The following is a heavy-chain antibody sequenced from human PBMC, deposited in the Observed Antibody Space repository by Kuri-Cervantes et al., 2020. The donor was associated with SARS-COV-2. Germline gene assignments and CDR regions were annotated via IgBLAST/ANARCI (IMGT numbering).Heavy chain of an antibody. CDR2: ISYDGSNK. CDR3: ARGAPGYSSTWSNWFDP. CDR1: GFTFSSYA. D-gene: IGHD6-13*01. J-gene: IGHJ5*02. Sequence: GESLKISCAASGFTFSSYAMHWVRQAPGKGLEWVAVISYDGSNKYYADSVKGRFTISRDNSKNTLYLQMNSLRAEDTAVYYCARGAPGYSSTWSNWFDPWGQGTLVTVSS. V-gene: IGHV3-30*04.